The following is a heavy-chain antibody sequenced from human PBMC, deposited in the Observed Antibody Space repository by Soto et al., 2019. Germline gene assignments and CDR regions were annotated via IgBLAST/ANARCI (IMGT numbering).Heavy chain of an antibody. D-gene: IGHD3-10*01. Sequence: PGGSLRLSCAVSGFTFSDYYMSWIRQAPGKGLEWVSYISSRGSSIYYADSVKGRFTISRDNAKNSLYLQMNGLRAEDTAVYYCARGSTDSYPGSRIFDFWGRGTLVTVS. J-gene: IGHJ4*02. CDR3: ARGSTDSYPGSRIFDF. CDR2: ISSRGSSI. CDR1: GFTFSDYY. V-gene: IGHV3-11*01.